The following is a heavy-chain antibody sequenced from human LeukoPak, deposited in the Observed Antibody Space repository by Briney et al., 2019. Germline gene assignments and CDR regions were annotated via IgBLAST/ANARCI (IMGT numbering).Heavy chain of an antibody. V-gene: IGHV4-59*05. J-gene: IGHJ4*02. Sequence: SETLSLTCTVSGGSISSYYWSWIRQPPGKGLEWIGSIYYSGSTYYNPSLKSRVTISVDTSKNQFSLKLSSVTAADTAVYYCASQTYGDYVEYYFDYWGQGTLVTVSS. CDR3: ASQTYGDYVEYYFDY. D-gene: IGHD4-17*01. CDR2: IYYSGST. CDR1: GGSISSYY.